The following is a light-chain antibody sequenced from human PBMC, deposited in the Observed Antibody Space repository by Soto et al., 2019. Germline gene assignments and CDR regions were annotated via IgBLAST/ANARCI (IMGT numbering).Light chain of an antibody. CDR3: LLYYGGAYV. Sequence: QAVVTHEPSLTVSPGGTVTLTCASSTGAVTSGYYPNWFQQKPGQAPRALIYNTRNKHSWTPARLSGSLLGGKAALTLSGAQPEDEAEYYCLLYYGGAYVFGTGTKVTVL. CDR1: TGAVTSGYY. CDR2: NTR. J-gene: IGLJ1*01. V-gene: IGLV7-43*01.